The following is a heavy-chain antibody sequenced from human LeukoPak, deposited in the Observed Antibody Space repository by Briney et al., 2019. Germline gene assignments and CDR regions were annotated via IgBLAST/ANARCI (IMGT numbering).Heavy chain of an antibody. Sequence: GGSLRLSCSASGFTFSSYWMHWVRPAPGKGLVWVSRVNSDGTGTTYSASVEGRFTITRANAKNTVYLQMQSLRAEDTAIYYCIRTLIVATSPYMDFWGKGTTVTVSS. V-gene: IGHV3-74*01. D-gene: IGHD5-12*01. J-gene: IGHJ6*03. CDR1: GFTFSSYW. CDR2: VNSDGTGT. CDR3: IRTLIVATSPYMDF.